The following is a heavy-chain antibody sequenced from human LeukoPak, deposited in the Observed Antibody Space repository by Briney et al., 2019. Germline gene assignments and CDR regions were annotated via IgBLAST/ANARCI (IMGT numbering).Heavy chain of an antibody. V-gene: IGHV4-59*12. CDR3: ARDLLRYFDWLLQPQNWFDP. CDR2: IYYSGST. Sequence: PSETLSLTCTVSGGSISSYYWSWIRQPPGKELEWIGYIYYSGSTNYNPSLKSRVTISVDTSKNQFSLKLSSVTAADTAVYYCARDLLRYFDWLLQPQNWFDPWGQGTLVTVSS. CDR1: GGSISSYY. J-gene: IGHJ5*02. D-gene: IGHD3-9*01.